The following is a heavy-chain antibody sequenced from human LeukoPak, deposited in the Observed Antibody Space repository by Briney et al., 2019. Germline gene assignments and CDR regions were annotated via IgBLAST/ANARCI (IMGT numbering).Heavy chain of an antibody. D-gene: IGHD2/OR15-2a*01. CDR3: VISYYFDY. J-gene: IGHJ4*02. CDR1: GFTFSNAW. Sequence: GGSLRLSCAASGFTFSNAWMSWVRQAPGKGLEWVGRIKSKTDGGTTDYAAPVKGRFTISRDNSKNTLYLQMSSLRAEDTAVYYCVISYYFDYWGQGTLVTVSS. CDR2: IKSKTDGGTT. V-gene: IGHV3-15*05.